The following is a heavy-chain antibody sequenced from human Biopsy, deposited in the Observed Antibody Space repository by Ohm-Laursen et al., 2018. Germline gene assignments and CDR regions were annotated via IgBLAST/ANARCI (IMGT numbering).Heavy chain of an antibody. J-gene: IGHJ4*02. CDR3: ARISITRLLDY. V-gene: IGHV1-18*04. Sequence: ASVKASCKASGYNFNSYGISWVRQAPGQGLEWMGRISGYNGNTLYAQKFQHRVTMTTDTSTSTAYMELRSLTSDDTAVYCCARISITRLLDYWGQGTLVTVSS. D-gene: IGHD3-3*01. CDR2: ISGYNGNT. CDR1: GYNFNSYG.